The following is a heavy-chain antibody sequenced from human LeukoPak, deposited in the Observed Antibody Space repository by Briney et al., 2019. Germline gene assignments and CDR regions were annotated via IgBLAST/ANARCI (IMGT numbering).Heavy chain of an antibody. CDR3: VVGGSPGY. J-gene: IGHJ4*02. Sequence: GGSLRLSCAASGLAFSAYKMHWVRQAPRKGLVRVSRISTDGYTTDYADFVQGRFTASRDNTKNTWSLEMNSLRAEDTAVYYCVVGGSPGYWGQGTWSPSPQ. D-gene: IGHD2-15*01. CDR2: ISTDGYTT. CDR1: GLAFSAYK. V-gene: IGHV3-74*01.